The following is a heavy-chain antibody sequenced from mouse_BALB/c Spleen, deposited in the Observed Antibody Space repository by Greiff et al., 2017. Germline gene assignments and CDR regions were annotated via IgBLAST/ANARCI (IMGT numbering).Heavy chain of an antibody. J-gene: IGHJ3*01. Sequence: EVQLVESGGGLVKPGGSLKLSCAASGFTFSDYYMYWVRQTPEKRLEWVATISDGGSYTYYPDSVKGRFTISRDNAKNNLYLQMSSLKSEDTAVYYCAGGGITTGIAYWGQGTLVTVSA. CDR2: ISDGGSYT. CDR1: GFTFSDYY. D-gene: IGHD2-4*01. CDR3: AGGGITTGIAY. V-gene: IGHV5-4*02.